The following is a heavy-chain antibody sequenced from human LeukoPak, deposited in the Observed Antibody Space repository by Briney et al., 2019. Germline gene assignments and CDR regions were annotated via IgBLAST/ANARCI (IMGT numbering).Heavy chain of an antibody. CDR2: MNSDGSNT. J-gene: IGHJ4*02. Sequence: GGSLRLSCAASGFTFSRYWMHWVRQAPGEGLVWVSRMNSDGSNTNYADSVKGRFTISRDNAKNTLYLQMNSLRAYDTAVYYCARDICSGIGCYPRAPFDYWGQGTLVTVSS. V-gene: IGHV3-74*01. CDR3: ARDICSGIGCYPRAPFDY. CDR1: GFTFSRYW. D-gene: IGHD2-15*01.